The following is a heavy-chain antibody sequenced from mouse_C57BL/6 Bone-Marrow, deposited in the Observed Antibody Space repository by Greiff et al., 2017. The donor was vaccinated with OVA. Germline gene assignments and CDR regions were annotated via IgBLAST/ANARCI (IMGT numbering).Heavy chain of an antibody. CDR3: ARGPLYYGSIL. CDR2: FHPYNDDT. D-gene: IGHD1-1*01. J-gene: IGHJ2*01. V-gene: IGHV1-47*01. CDR1: GYTFTTYP. Sequence: VQLVESGAELVKPGASVKMSCKASGYTFTTYPIEWMKQNPGKSLEWIGNFHPYNDDTKYNAKFTGKATLTVEKSSSTVYLELSRLTSDDSAVYYCARGPLYYGSILWGQGTTLTVSS.